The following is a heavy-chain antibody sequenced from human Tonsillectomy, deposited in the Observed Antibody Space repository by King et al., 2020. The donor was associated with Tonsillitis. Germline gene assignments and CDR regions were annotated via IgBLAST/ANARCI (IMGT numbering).Heavy chain of an antibody. D-gene: IGHD6-6*01. V-gene: IGHV1-69*17. J-gene: IGHJ4*02. CDR1: GGTFSSYA. Sequence: VQLVESGAEVKKPGSSVKVSCKASGGTFSSYAFSWVRQAPGQGLEWVGGIIPISGLVNYAQKFQGRVTLTADKSTRTADMGLSSLSSEDTAVYYCASAPDGFSSTSRKVDYWGQGTLVTVSS. CDR3: ASAPDGFSSTSRKVDY. CDR2: IIPISGLV.